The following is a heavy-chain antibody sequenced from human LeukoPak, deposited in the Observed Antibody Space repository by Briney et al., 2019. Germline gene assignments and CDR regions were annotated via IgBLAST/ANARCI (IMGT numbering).Heavy chain of an antibody. Sequence: SVKVSCKASGGTFSSYAISWVRQAPGQGLEWMGGIIPIFGTANYAQKFQGRVTITTDESTSTAYMELSSLRSEDTAVYYCARQDVSGYSSSWYDVFVWFDPWGQGTLVTVSS. D-gene: IGHD6-13*01. CDR1: GGTFSSYA. CDR3: ARQDVSGYSSSWYDVFVWFDP. V-gene: IGHV1-69*05. CDR2: IIPIFGTA. J-gene: IGHJ5*02.